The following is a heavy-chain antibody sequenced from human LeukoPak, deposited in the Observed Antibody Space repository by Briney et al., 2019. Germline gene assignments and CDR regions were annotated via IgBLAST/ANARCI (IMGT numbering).Heavy chain of an antibody. CDR2: IKQDGSEE. D-gene: IGHD1-20*01. CDR1: GFTFSSYA. J-gene: IGHJ3*02. Sequence: PSGGSLRLSCAASGFTFSSYAMSWVRQAPGKGLEWVANIKQDGSEEYYVDSVKGRFTISRDNAKNSLYLQMNSLRAEDTAVYYCARDEYNWNVDAFDIWGQGTVVTVSS. V-gene: IGHV3-7*01. CDR3: ARDEYNWNVDAFDI.